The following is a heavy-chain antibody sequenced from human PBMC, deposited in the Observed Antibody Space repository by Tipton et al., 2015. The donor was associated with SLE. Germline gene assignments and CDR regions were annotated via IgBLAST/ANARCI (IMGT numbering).Heavy chain of an antibody. V-gene: IGHV4-34*01. J-gene: IGHJ1*01. D-gene: IGHD3-10*01. Sequence: TLSLTCAVYGGSFSGYYWSWIRQPPGKGLEWIGEINHSGSTNYNPSLKSRVTISVDTSKNQFSLKLSSVTAADTAVYYCASILLSGSYWGQGTLVTVSS. CDR1: GGSFSGYY. CDR3: ASILLSGSY. CDR2: INHSGST.